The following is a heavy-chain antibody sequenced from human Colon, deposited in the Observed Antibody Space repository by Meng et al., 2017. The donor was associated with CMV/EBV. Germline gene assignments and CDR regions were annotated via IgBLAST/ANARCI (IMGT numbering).Heavy chain of an antibody. V-gene: IGHV3-73*01. CDR1: GFSFRGSP. J-gene: IGHJ4*02. D-gene: IGHD3-22*01. CDR2: IKSKANNYAT. Sequence: SGFSFRGSPIHWVRQASGKGLEWVGRIKSKANNYATAYAASVKGRFTISRDDSKNMAYLQMSSLKTEDTAVYYCTRPQYYYDSSGSDFWGQGTLVTVSS. CDR3: TRPQYYYDSSGSDF.